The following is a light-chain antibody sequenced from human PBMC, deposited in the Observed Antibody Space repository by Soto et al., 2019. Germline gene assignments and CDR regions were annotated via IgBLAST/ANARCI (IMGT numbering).Light chain of an antibody. Sequence: EIVLTQSPGTLSLSPGERATLSCRASQSVSSNYVAWYQQEPGQAPRLLIYGASTRATGIPDRVSGSGSGTDFTLTISRLEPEDFAVYYCQQYDRLPMTFGQGTRLEIK. CDR3: QQYDRLPMT. J-gene: IGKJ5*01. CDR1: QSVSSNY. CDR2: GAS. V-gene: IGKV3-20*01.